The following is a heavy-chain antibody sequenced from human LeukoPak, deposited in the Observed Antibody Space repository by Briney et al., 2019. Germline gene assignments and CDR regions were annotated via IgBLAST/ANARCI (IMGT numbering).Heavy chain of an antibody. Sequence: PSETLSLTCNVSGDSISSNNWWNWVRQPPGKGLDWIGEISHAGSTKYNPSLKNRVTISKDDSKNQFSLKLNSVTAADTAAYYCTRGRGWWSLDYWGQGALVTVSS. CDR3: TRGRGWWSLDY. V-gene: IGHV4-4*02. CDR2: ISHAGST. D-gene: IGHD2-8*02. J-gene: IGHJ4*02. CDR1: GDSISSNNW.